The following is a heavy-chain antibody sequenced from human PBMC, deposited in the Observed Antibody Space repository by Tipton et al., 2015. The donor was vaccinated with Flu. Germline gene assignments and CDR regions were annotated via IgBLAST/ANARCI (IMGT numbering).Heavy chain of an antibody. D-gene: IGHD4-17*01. CDR2: IYYIGST. CDR1: GGPISSGGDY. Sequence: TLSLTCTVSGGPISSGGDYWSWIRQHPGKGLEWIGHIYYIGSTNYNPSLKSRVTISVDTSKNQFSLKLSSVTAADTAVYYCARMEWTVTTHRYFDLWGRGTLVTVSS. J-gene: IGHJ2*01. CDR3: ARMEWTVTTHRYFDL. V-gene: IGHV4-31*03.